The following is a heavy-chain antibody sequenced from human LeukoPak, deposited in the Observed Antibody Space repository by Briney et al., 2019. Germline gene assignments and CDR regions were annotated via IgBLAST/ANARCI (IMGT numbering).Heavy chain of an antibody. V-gene: IGHV1-69*05. CDR2: IIPILGTA. Sequence: ASVKVSCKASVDTFSSYAISWVRQAPGQGLEWMGGIIPILGTANYAQKLQGRVTITTDESTSTAYMELSSVRSEDTCAYYCWRASKYYYESSGYYYEDYWGQGTLVTVSS. CDR3: WRASKYYYESSGYYYEDY. CDR1: VDTFSSYA. D-gene: IGHD3-22*01. J-gene: IGHJ4*02.